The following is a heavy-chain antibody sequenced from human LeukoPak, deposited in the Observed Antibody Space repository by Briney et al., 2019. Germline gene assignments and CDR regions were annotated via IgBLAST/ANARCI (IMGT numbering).Heavy chain of an antibody. V-gene: IGHV3-21*04. CDR1: GFTFSSYS. CDR3: ARAPDWLLFS. J-gene: IGHJ5*02. D-gene: IGHD3-9*01. Sequence: PGGSLRLSCAASGFTFSSYSMNWIRQAPGKGLEWVSSISSSTSYIYYADSVKGRFTISRDNSKNTLYLQMNSLRAEDTAVYYCARAPDWLLFSWGQGTLVTVSS. CDR2: ISSSTSYI.